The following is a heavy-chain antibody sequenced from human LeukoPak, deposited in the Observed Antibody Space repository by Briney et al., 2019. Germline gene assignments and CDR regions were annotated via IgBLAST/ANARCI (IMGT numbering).Heavy chain of an antibody. V-gene: IGHV3-30*04. CDR2: ISYDGSNK. CDR1: GFTFSSYA. CDR3: ARDRGSSGWYDAFDI. D-gene: IGHD6-19*01. J-gene: IGHJ3*02. Sequence: GGSLRLSCAASGFTFSSYAMHWVRQAPGKGLEWVAVISYDGSNKYYADSVKGRFTISRDNSKNTLYLQMNSLRAEDTAVYYCARDRGSSGWYDAFDIWGQGTMVTVSS.